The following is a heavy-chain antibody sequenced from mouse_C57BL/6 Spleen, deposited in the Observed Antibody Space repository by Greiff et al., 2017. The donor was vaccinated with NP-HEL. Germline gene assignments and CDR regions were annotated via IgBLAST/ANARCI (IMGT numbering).Heavy chain of an antibody. Sequence: VQLQQSGPELVKPGASVKISCKASGYAFSSSWMNWVKQRPGKGLEWIGRIYPGVGDTNYNGKFKGKATLTADKSSSTAYMQLSSLTSEDSAVYFCARGTLGRGFAYWGQGTLVTVSA. D-gene: IGHD4-1*01. CDR1: GYAFSSSW. V-gene: IGHV1-82*01. J-gene: IGHJ3*01. CDR2: IYPGVGDT. CDR3: ARGTLGRGFAY.